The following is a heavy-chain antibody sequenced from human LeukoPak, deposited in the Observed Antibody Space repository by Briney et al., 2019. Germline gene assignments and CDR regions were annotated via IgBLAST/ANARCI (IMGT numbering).Heavy chain of an antibody. CDR2: IWYDGTNK. V-gene: IGHV3-33*01. D-gene: IGHD3-3*01. J-gene: IGHJ4*02. CDR3: ARDFGSGYSFVDY. Sequence: GGSLRLSCAASGFMFSSYGMHWVRQAPGKGLEWVAVIWYDGTNKYYADSVKGRFTISRDNSKNMLDLQMNSLRAEDTAVYYCARDFGSGYSFVDYWGQGTLVTVSS. CDR1: GFMFSSYG.